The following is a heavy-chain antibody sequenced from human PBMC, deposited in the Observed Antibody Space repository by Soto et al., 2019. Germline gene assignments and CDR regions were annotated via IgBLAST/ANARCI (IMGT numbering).Heavy chain of an antibody. V-gene: IGHV4-4*02. CDR3: ARDSGTTNAFDI. CDR2: IYHSGST. CDR1: SGSISSSNW. Sequence: SETLSLTCAVSSGSISSSNWWSWVRQPPGKGLEWIGEIYHSGSTNYNPSLKSRVTISVDKPKNQFSLKLSSVTAADTAVYYCARDSGTTNAFDIWGQGTMVTVSS. J-gene: IGHJ3*02. D-gene: IGHD1-1*01.